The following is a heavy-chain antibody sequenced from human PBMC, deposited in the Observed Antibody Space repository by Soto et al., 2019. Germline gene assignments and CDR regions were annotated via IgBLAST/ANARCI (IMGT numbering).Heavy chain of an antibody. CDR1: GGSVSSGSYY. Sequence: SETLSLTCTVSGGSVSSGSYYWSWIRQPPGKGLEWIGYIYYSGSTNYNPSLKSRVTISVDTSKNQFSLKLSSVTAADTAVYYCARDWTGTVGATSFAFDIWGQGTMVTVSS. CDR2: IYYSGST. V-gene: IGHV4-61*01. J-gene: IGHJ3*02. CDR3: ARDWTGTVGATSFAFDI. D-gene: IGHD1-26*01.